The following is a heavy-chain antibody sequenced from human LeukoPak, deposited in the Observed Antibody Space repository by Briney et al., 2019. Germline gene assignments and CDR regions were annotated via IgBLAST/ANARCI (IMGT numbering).Heavy chain of an antibody. D-gene: IGHD2-15*01. CDR3: AKDRCSGNHCYSAFDY. Sequence: GGSLRLSCAASGFTFSSYAMSWVRQAPGKGLEWVSAISGSGGSTYYADSVKGRFTISRDNSKNILYLQLNSLRAEDTAIYYCAKDRCSGNHCYSAFDYWGQGTLVTVSS. V-gene: IGHV3-23*01. J-gene: IGHJ4*02. CDR1: GFTFSSYA. CDR2: ISGSGGST.